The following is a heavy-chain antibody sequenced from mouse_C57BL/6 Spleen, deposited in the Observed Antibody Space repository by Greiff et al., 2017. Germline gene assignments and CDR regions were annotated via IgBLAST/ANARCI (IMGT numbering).Heavy chain of an antibody. D-gene: IGHD2-4*01. CDR1: GYTFTDYN. V-gene: IGHV1-22*01. CDR3: APIYYDYDEDFDY. Sequence: VQLQQSGPELVKPGASVKMSCKASGYTFTDYNMHWVQQSHGKSLEWIGYINPNNGGTSYNQKFKGKATLTVNKSSSTAYMELRSLTSEASAVYYCAPIYYDYDEDFDYWGQGTTLTVSS. CDR2: INPNNGGT. J-gene: IGHJ2*01.